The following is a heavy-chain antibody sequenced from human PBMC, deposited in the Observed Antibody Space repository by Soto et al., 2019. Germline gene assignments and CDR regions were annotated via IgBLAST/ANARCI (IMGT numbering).Heavy chain of an antibody. Sequence: ASVKVSCKASGYTFTSNGISWVRQAPGQGIEWMGWISAYTGNTNYAQKLQGRVTMTTDTPTSTAYMELRSLRSDDTAVYYCAILLVECGYDSDLFDPCGQGSLVTGSS. CDR2: ISAYTGNT. D-gene: IGHD5-12*01. CDR1: GYTFTSNG. V-gene: IGHV1-18*01. CDR3: AILLVECGYDSDLFDP. J-gene: IGHJ5*02.